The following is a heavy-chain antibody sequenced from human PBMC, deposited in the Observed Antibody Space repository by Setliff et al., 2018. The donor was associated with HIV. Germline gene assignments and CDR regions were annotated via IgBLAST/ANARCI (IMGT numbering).Heavy chain of an antibody. CDR2: IYYSGST. D-gene: IGHD3-16*01. CDR1: GGSISSGDYY. Sequence: SETLSLTCTVSGGSISSGDYYWSWIRQPPGKGLEWIGYIYYSGSTYYNPSLKSRVTISVDTSKNQFSLNLKTVTAADTAVYFCARMNYGSGLASYFDYWGQGTLVTVSS. CDR3: ARMNYGSGLASYFDY. V-gene: IGHV4-30-4*08. J-gene: IGHJ4*02.